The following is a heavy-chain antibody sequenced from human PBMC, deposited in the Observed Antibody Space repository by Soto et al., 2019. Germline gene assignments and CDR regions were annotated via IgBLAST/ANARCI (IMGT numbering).Heavy chain of an antibody. CDR3: ARGPNWGYRFDS. CDR1: GGTFSGHA. CDR2: LIPLFGTT. Sequence: QVQLVQSGAEVKKPGSSVKVSCEASGGTFSGHAISWVRQAPGQGPEWMGGLIPLFGTTQHAQNFQDRLTITADKSTSTAYMELTSLRFEDTPIYCCARGPNWGYRFDSWGQGTLVTVSS. D-gene: IGHD7-27*01. V-gene: IGHV1-69*06. J-gene: IGHJ4*02.